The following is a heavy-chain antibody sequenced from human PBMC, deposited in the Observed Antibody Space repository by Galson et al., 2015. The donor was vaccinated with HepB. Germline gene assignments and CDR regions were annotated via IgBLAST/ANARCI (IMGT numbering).Heavy chain of an antibody. D-gene: IGHD2-15*01. V-gene: IGHV3-11*06. CDR1: GFTFSDYY. J-gene: IGHJ4*02. CDR2: ISSSGHYT. CDR3: ASDFPRGGITCCSSGDY. Sequence: SLRLSCAASGFTFSDYYMAWVRQAPGKGLEWVSYISSSGHYTNTEDALKGRFFISRDNAKNSLYLQMNSLRAEDTAVYYCASDFPRGGITCCSSGDYWGQGTLVTVSS.